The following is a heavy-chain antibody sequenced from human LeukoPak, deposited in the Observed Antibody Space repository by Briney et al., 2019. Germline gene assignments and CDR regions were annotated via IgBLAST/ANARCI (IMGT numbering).Heavy chain of an antibody. CDR2: ISSSSSYI. Sequence: GGSLRLSCAASGFTFSSYSMNWVRQAPGKGLEWVSSISSSSSYIYYADSVKGRFTISRDNAKNSLYLRMNSLRAEDTAVYYCARIDQYYDFWSGRGYAFDIWGQGTMVTVSS. V-gene: IGHV3-21*01. D-gene: IGHD3-3*01. CDR1: GFTFSSYS. J-gene: IGHJ3*02. CDR3: ARIDQYYDFWSGRGYAFDI.